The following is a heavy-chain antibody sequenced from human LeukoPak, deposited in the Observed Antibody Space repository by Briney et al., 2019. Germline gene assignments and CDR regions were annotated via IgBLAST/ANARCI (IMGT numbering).Heavy chain of an antibody. Sequence: GASVKVSCKASGYTFRSYDITWVRQDPGQGLEWMGWISPNNGNTNYAQKFQGRVTMTTDTPTSTAYMEMRSLRSDDTAVYYCARDRDSSGWHVADYWGQGTLVTVSS. CDR1: GYTFRSYD. J-gene: IGHJ4*02. V-gene: IGHV1-18*01. CDR2: ISPNNGNT. D-gene: IGHD6-19*01. CDR3: ARDRDSSGWHVADY.